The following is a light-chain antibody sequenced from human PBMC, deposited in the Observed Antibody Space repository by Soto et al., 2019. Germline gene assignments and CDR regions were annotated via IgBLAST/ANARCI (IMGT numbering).Light chain of an antibody. V-gene: IGLV2-8*01. J-gene: IGLJ1*01. Sequence: PPTEGRSHWPALHNMQTPNTRDGGEYNYVSWYQQHPGKAPNLMIYEVFKRPSGVPDRFSGSKSGNTASLTVSGLQAEDEADYYCSSYAGSNTYVFGPGTKVTGL. CDR1: TRDGGEYNY. CDR2: EVF. CDR3: SSYAGSNTYV.